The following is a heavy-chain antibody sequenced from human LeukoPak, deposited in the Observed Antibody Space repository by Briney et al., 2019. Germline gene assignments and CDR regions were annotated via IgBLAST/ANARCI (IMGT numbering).Heavy chain of an antibody. CDR1: GYSLTSYW. Sequence: GESLKISCKDSGYSLTSYWIGWVRQLPGKGLEWMGIIYPDDSDTKYSTSFHGHVTISADKSINTAYLQWSSLKASDTAMYYCARRRLCGSDCFAFDIWGQGTMVTVSS. J-gene: IGHJ3*02. CDR2: IYPDDSDT. CDR3: ARRRLCGSDCFAFDI. V-gene: IGHV5-51*01. D-gene: IGHD2-21*02.